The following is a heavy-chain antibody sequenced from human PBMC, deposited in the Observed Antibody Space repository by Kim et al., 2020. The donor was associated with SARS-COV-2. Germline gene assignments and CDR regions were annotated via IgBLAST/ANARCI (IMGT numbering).Heavy chain of an antibody. CDR1: GFTFSNAW. J-gene: IGHJ6*02. D-gene: IGHD6-19*01. CDR2: IKSKTDGGTT. V-gene: IGHV3-15*01. Sequence: GGSLRLSCAASGFTFSNAWMSWVRQAPGKGLEWVGRIKSKTDGGTTDYAAPVKGRFTISRDDSKNTLYLQMNSLKTEDTAVYYCTTGAVAVYYYYYYGMDVWGQGTTVTVSS. CDR3: TTGAVAVYYYYYYGMDV.